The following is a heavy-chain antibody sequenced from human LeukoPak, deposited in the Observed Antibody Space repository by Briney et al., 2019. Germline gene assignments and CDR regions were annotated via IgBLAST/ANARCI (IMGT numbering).Heavy chain of an antibody. Sequence: PSETLSLTCTVSGGSISTYYWSWIRQPPGKGLEWIEYIYYSGSTKDNPTNYNPSLKSRITISVDTSKNQFSLKLSSVTAADTAVYYCARLVRGAPSAFDIWGQGTMVTVSS. D-gene: IGHD3-10*01. J-gene: IGHJ3*02. CDR3: ARLVRGAPSAFDI. CDR2: IYYSGSTKDNPT. V-gene: IGHV4-59*01. CDR1: GGSISTYY.